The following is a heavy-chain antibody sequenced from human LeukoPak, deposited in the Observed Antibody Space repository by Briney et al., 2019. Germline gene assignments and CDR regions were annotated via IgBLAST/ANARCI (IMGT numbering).Heavy chain of an antibody. V-gene: IGHV3-21*01. Sequence: PGGSLRLSCAASGFTFSSYSMNWVRQAPGKGLEWVSSISSSSSYIYYADSVKGRFTISRDNAKNSLYLQMNSLRAEDTAVYYCARELRGIQLWYFDYWGQGTLVTVSS. CDR1: GFTFSSYS. CDR2: ISSSSSYI. CDR3: ARELRGIQLWYFDY. J-gene: IGHJ4*02. D-gene: IGHD5-18*01.